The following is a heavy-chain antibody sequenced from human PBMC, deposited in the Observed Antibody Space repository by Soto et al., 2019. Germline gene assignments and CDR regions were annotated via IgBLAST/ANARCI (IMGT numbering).Heavy chain of an antibody. V-gene: IGHV4-31*03. CDR2: IYYSGST. J-gene: IGHJ3*02. Sequence: QVQLQESGPGLVKPSQTLSLTCTVSGGSISSGGYYWSWIRQHPGKGLEWIGYIYYSGSTYYNPSLKSRVTISVDTSKNQFSLKLSSVTAADTAVYYCASDCSGGSCYPDAFDIWGQGTMVTVSS. CDR1: GGSISSGGYY. CDR3: ASDCSGGSCYPDAFDI. D-gene: IGHD2-15*01.